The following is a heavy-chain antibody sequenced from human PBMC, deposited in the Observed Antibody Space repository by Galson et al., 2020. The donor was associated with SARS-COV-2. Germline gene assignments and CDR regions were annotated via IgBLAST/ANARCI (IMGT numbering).Heavy chain of an antibody. V-gene: IGHV3-33*01. CDR3: ARDGQLLYACEI. Sequence: TWGSLRLSCAASGFTFSSYGMTWVRQAPGKGLEWVAAIWYDGSNKNYADSVKGRFTISRDNSKNTLYLQMNSLRAEDTAVYYCARDGQLLYACEIWGQGTMVTVSS. CDR1: GFTFSSYG. J-gene: IGHJ3*02. CDR2: IWYDGSNK. D-gene: IGHD2-2*01.